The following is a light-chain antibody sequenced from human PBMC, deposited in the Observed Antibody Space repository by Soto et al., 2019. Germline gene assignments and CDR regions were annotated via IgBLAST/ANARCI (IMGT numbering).Light chain of an antibody. CDR3: LQDYTYPWT. CDR1: QSISSY. Sequence: IQMTQSPSSVSASVGDRVTITCRASQSISSYLNWYQQKPGKPPKVLIYGASNLQSGVPSRFSGSASGTDFTLTISSLQPEDFATYYCLQDYTYPWTFGQGAKVDIK. CDR2: GAS. J-gene: IGKJ1*01. V-gene: IGKV1-6*01.